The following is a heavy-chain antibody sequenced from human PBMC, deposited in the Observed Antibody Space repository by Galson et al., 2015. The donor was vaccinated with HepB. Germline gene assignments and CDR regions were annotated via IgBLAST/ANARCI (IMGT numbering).Heavy chain of an antibody. CDR3: ARDLGGGYPYAFDI. CDR1: GGSISSGGNS. J-gene: IGHJ3*02. V-gene: IGHV4-30-2*01. Sequence: TLSLTCAVSGGSISSGGNSWSWIRLPPGKGLEWIGYIYHSGSTFYNPSLKSRVTISVDRSKNQFSLKLSSVTAADTAVYYCARDLGGGYPYAFDIWGQGTMVTVSS. D-gene: IGHD3-22*01. CDR2: IYHSGST.